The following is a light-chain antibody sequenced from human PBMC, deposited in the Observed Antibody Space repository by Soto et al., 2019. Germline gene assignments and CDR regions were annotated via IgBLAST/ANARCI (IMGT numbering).Light chain of an antibody. CDR2: EDN. Sequence: NFMLTQPHSVSESPGKTVTISCTGSSGSIASNYVQWYQQRPGSAPTTVIYEDNQRPSGVPDRFSGSVDRSSNSASLTISGLKTEDEDDYYCQSYDSTNQVFGGGTKVTVL. J-gene: IGLJ3*02. CDR3: QSYDSTNQV. CDR1: SGSIASNY. V-gene: IGLV6-57*02.